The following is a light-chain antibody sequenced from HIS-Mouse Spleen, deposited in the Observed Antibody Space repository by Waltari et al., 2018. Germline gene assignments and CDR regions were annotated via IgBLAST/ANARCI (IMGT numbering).Light chain of an antibody. CDR2: AAS. J-gene: IGKJ2*01. CDR3: QQSYSTLMYT. V-gene: IGKV1-39*01. Sequence: DIQMTQSPSSLSASVGDRVTITCRASQSISSYLNWYQQKPGEAPKLLIYAASSLQSGVPSRLSGSGSGTDFTLTISSLQPEDFATYYCQQSYSTLMYTFGQGTKLEIK. CDR1: QSISSY.